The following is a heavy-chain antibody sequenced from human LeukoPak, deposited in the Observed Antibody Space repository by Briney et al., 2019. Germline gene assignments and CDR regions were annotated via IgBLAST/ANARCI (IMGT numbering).Heavy chain of an antibody. CDR2: IDVTGGDI. V-gene: IGHV3-21*06. CDR1: GFTFSFST. Sequence: GSLRLSCAASGFTFSFSTMSWVRQAPGNGLEWVSSIDVTGGDIYYADSVKGRFAISRDSAKSSVSLQMNSLRVEDTAIYYCARGKSGSYYYYMDVWGKGTTVTVSS. CDR3: ARGKSGSYYYYMDV. J-gene: IGHJ6*03.